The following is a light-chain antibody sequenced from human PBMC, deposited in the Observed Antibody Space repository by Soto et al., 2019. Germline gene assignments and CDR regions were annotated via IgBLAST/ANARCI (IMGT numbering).Light chain of an antibody. CDR3: MQTLITWT. Sequence: DIVMTQSPRSLPVTPGEPASISCRSSQSLLHSNGYNYLDWYMQKPGQSPQLLIYLGSHRASGXPXXVSGSGSGTDFTVRISRVEAEDVGVYYCMQTLITWTFGQGTKVEI. V-gene: IGKV2-28*01. CDR1: QSLLHSNGYNY. CDR2: LGS. J-gene: IGKJ1*01.